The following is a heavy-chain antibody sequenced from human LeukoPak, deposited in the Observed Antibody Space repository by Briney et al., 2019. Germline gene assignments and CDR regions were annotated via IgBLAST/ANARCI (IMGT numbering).Heavy chain of an antibody. J-gene: IGHJ2*01. CDR1: GGTFSSYA. Sequence: ASVKVSCKASGGTFSSYAISWVRQAPGQGLEWMGRIIPILGIANYAQKFQDRVTITADKSTSTAYMELSSLRSEDTAVYYCAMTTVVTLNWYFDLWGRGTLVTVSS. CDR3: AMTTVVTLNWYFDL. D-gene: IGHD4-23*01. CDR2: IIPILGIA. V-gene: IGHV1-69*04.